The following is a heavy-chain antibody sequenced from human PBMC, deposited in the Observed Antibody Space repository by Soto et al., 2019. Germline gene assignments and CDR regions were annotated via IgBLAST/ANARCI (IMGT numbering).Heavy chain of an antibody. CDR1: GGSISSYY. V-gene: IGHV4-59*01. CDR2: IYYSGST. J-gene: IGHJ5*02. D-gene: IGHD2-21*02. Sequence: SETLSLTCTVSGGSISSYYWSWIRQPPGKGLEWIGYIYYSGSTNYNPSLKSRVTISVDTSKNQFSLKLSSVTAADTAVYYCARAVVVTAIPDWFDPWGQGTLVTVS. CDR3: ARAVVVTAIPDWFDP.